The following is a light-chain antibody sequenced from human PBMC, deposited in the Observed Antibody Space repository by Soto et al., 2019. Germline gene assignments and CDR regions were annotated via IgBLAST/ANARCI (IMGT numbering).Light chain of an antibody. CDR3: TSYTSSSTLV. J-gene: IGLJ2*01. CDR2: EVN. Sequence: QSVLTQPASVSGSPGQSIIISCTGTSSDVGAYNYVSWYQQHPGKAPKLMIYEVNNRPSGVSNRFSGSKSGNTASLTISGLQAEDEAGYYCTSYTSSSTLVFGGGTKLTVL. V-gene: IGLV2-14*03. CDR1: SSDVGAYNY.